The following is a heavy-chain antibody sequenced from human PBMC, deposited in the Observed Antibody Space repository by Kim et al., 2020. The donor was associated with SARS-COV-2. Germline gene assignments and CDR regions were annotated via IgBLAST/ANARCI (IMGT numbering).Heavy chain of an antibody. V-gene: IGHV2-5*02. CDR2: IYSDGRK. D-gene: IGHD4-17*01. CDR3: AHRRAPIDGDWFDS. Sequence: SGPTLVKPTPTLTLTCTFSGFSLSARGVAVGWFRQPPGKALDWLAIIYSDGRKFYSPSLESRLTISKDTSKNQVVLSMTNMDLVDTATYYCAHRRAPIDGDWFDSWGQGTLVTVSS. J-gene: IGHJ5*01. CDR1: GFSLSARGVA.